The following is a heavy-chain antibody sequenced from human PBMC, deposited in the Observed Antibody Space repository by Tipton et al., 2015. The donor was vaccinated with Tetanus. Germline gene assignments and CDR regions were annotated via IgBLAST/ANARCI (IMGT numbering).Heavy chain of an antibody. CDR1: GFTSESHY. Sequence: SLRLSCAASGFTSESHYMHWVRQTPGKGLVWISRINPDGRRTNYADSVKGRFTISRDNAKNTVYLQMNSLRAEDTAVYFCARRSLTNYGLDAWGQGTPVTVSS. CDR2: INPDGRRT. J-gene: IGHJ6*02. V-gene: IGHV3-74*01. CDR3: ARRSLTNYGLDA. D-gene: IGHD1-1*01.